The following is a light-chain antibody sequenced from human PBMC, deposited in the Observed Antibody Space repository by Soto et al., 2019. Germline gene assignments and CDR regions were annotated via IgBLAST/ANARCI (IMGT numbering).Light chain of an antibody. Sequence: QSALTQPASVSGSPGQSITISCTGTSSDVGSYNLVSWYQQYPGKVPKLMIFEVSKRPSGVSNRFSGSKSGDTASLTISGLQAEDEADYYCCSYAGSSTFYVFGTGTKLTVL. CDR1: SSDVGSYNL. CDR2: EVS. V-gene: IGLV2-23*02. J-gene: IGLJ1*01. CDR3: CSYAGSSTFYV.